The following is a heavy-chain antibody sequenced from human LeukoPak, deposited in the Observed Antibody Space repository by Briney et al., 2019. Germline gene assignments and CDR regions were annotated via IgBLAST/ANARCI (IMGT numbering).Heavy chain of an antibody. Sequence: KPSETLSLTCTVSGGSISSYYWSWIRQPPGKGLEWIGYIYYSGSTNYNPSLKSRVTISVDTSKSQFSLKLSSVTAADTAVYYCARDSAYYDSSGYFEYYFDYWGQGTLVTVSS. V-gene: IGHV4-59*01. CDR1: GGSISSYY. D-gene: IGHD3-22*01. CDR2: IYYSGST. CDR3: ARDSAYYDSSGYFEYYFDY. J-gene: IGHJ4*02.